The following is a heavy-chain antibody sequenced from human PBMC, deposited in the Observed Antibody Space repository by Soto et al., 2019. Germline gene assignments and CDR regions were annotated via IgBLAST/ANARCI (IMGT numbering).Heavy chain of an antibody. Sequence: QVQLQESGPGLVKPSGTLSLTCAVSSGTISSSNWWTWVRQPPGKGLEWIGEINQRGSPNYNPSLRSRLTISVDKSKSQFFLKLSSVTAADTAIYYCAGLGMVAAHREFDPWGQGTLVTVSS. D-gene: IGHD2-15*01. CDR3: AGLGMVAAHREFDP. CDR2: INQRGSP. V-gene: IGHV4-4*02. CDR1: SGTISSSNW. J-gene: IGHJ5*02.